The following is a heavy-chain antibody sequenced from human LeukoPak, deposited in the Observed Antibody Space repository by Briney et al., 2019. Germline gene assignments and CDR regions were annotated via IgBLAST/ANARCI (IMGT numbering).Heavy chain of an antibody. J-gene: IGHJ4*02. CDR3: AKPAGGLNGHFDY. CDR2: ISYDGSNK. CDR1: GFTFSSYG. D-gene: IGHD1-1*01. V-gene: IGHV3-30*18. Sequence: GGSLRLSCAASGFTFSSYGMHWVRQAPGKGLEGVAVISYDGSNKYYADSVKGRFTISRDNSKNTLYLQMNSLRAEDTAVYYCAKPAGGLNGHFDYWGQGTLVTVSS.